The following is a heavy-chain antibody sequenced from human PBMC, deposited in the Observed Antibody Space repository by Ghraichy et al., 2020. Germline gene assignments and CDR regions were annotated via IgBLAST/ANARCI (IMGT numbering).Heavy chain of an antibody. J-gene: IGHJ4*02. CDR3: AKGTGGWSNFDH. V-gene: IGHV3-30*18. Sequence: GSLRLSCAVSGFTFSRYGMHWVRQAPGKGLEWVAVTSYDGSNKNFADSVKGRFTISRDDSKNTLYLQMSSLRVEDTALYYCAKGTGGWSNFDHWGQGTLVTVSS. CDR2: TSYDGSNK. CDR1: GFTFSRYG. D-gene: IGHD2-8*02.